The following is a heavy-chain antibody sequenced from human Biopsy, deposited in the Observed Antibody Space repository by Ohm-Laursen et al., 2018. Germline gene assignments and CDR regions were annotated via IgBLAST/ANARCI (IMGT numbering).Heavy chain of an antibody. J-gene: IGHJ4*02. D-gene: IGHD6-19*01. CDR2: INPSGSTT. Sequence: SSVKVSCNASGYSFTSYYMHWVRQAPGQGLEWMGMINPSGSTTSYPQIFQGRVTMTRDTSKSTVYMELSSLRSADTAVYFCARNTGWYRDLYYFDYWGQGTLVTVSS. CDR3: ARNTGWYRDLYYFDY. CDR1: GYSFTSYY. V-gene: IGHV1-46*01.